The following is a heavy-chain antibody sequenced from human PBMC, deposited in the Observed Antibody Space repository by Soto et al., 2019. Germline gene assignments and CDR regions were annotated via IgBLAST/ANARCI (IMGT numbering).Heavy chain of an antibody. D-gene: IGHD2-21*02. CDR2: ISSSSENI. CDR1: GFSFRDHS. V-gene: IGHV3-48*02. Sequence: SLRLSCVGSGFSFRDHSMNWVRQPPGKGLQWISYISSSSENIYYADSVKGRFAVSRDNAKNTLFLQMNSLRDDDSAIYYCARLPKGSVVTGWGQGSLVTVSS. CDR3: ARLPKGSVVTG. J-gene: IGHJ4*01.